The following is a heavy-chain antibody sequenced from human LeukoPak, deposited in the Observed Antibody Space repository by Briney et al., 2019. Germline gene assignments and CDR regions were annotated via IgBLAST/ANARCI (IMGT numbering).Heavy chain of an antibody. V-gene: IGHV3-7*01. CDR1: EFTFTSYA. Sequence: QPGGSLRLSCAASEFTFTSYAMSWVRQAPGKGLEWVANIKQDGSEKYYVDSVKGRFTISRDNAKNSLYLQMNSLRAEDTAVYYCASLEGDYYDRSCYYWGQGTLVTVSS. J-gene: IGHJ4*02. CDR2: IKQDGSEK. CDR3: ASLEGDYYDRSCYY. D-gene: IGHD3-22*01.